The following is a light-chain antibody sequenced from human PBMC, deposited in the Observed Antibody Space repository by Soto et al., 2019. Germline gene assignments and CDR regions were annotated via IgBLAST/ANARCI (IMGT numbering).Light chain of an antibody. CDR1: SSNIGAGYD. J-gene: IGLJ1*01. V-gene: IGLV1-40*01. Sequence: QAVVTQPPSVSGAPGQRVTISCIGSSSNIGAGYDVHWYQQLPGTAPKLLIYGNSNRPSGVPDRFSGSKSGTSASLAITGLQAEDEADYYCQSYDSSLSGFYVFGTGTKLTVL. CDR2: GNS. CDR3: QSYDSSLSGFYV.